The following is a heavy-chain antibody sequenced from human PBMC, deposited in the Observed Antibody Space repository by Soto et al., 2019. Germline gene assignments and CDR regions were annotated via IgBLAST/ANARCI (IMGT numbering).Heavy chain of an antibody. Sequence: SETLSLTCTVSGCSISSYYWSWIRQPPGKGLEWIGYIYYSGSTNYNPSLKSRVTISVDTSKNQFSLKLSSVTAADTAVYYCARTIAARRERGGWFDPWGQGTLVTVSS. CDR1: GCSISSYY. V-gene: IGHV4-59*01. D-gene: IGHD6-6*01. J-gene: IGHJ5*02. CDR2: IYYSGST. CDR3: ARTIAARRERGGWFDP.